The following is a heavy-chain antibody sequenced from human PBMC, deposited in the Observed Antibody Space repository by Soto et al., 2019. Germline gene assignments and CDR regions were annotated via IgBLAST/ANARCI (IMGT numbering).Heavy chain of an antibody. CDR2: IYHNEHT. V-gene: IGHV4-30-2*01. J-gene: IGHJ4*02. D-gene: IGHD2-15*01. CDR3: ASRPSKGVVAATPY. Sequence: SETLSLTCALSGDSIASGRFSWGWVRQPPGKGLEWIGYIYHNEHTYYNPSLRSRVTISVDRSKNQFSLKLSSVTAADTAVYYCASRPSKGVVAATPYWGQGTLVTVSS. CDR1: GDSIASGRFS.